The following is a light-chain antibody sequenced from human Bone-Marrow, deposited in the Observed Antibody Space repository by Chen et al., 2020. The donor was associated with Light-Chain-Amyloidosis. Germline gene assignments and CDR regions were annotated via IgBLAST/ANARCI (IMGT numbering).Light chain of an antibody. CDR2: DAS. Sequence: EVVMTQSPATLSVSPGERVTLSCRASQSVGRNLAWYQQKPGQAPRLLIYDASTRASGAPARYSGSGSGTDFTLTITSLLSEDFALYYCQHYDSWPRWTFGQGTKVEI. J-gene: IGKJ1*01. CDR3: QHYDSWPRWT. V-gene: IGKV3-15*01. CDR1: QSVGRN.